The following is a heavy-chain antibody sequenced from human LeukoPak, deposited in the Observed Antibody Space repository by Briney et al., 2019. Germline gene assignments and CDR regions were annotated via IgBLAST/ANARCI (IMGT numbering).Heavy chain of an antibody. Sequence: PGESLKISCKGSGYSFTNYWIGWVRQMPGKGLEWMGIIYPGDSDTRYSPSFQGQVTISADKSISTAYLQWSSLKASDTAMYYCARHDTLAIATPDAFDIWGQGTMVTVSS. CDR1: GYSFTNYW. D-gene: IGHD2-21*01. CDR3: ARHDTLAIATPDAFDI. CDR2: IYPGDSDT. J-gene: IGHJ3*02. V-gene: IGHV5-51*01.